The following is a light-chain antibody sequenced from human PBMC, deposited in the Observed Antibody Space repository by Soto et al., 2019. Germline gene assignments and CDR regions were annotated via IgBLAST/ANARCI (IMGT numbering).Light chain of an antibody. V-gene: IGKV3-20*01. Sequence: EVVLTQSPATLSLSPGERATLSCRASQTIRSNFLNWYQQKPGQAPRLRINTASTRAAGIPDRFSGSGSGTDFTLTISRLEPEDLAVYYCQPDDSSSCHTFGTGNKRQIK. CDR2: TAS. CDR3: QPDDSSSCHT. CDR1: QTIRSNF. J-gene: IGKJ2*01.